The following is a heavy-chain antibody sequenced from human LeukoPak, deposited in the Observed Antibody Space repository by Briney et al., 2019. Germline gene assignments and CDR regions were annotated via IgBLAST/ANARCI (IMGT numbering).Heavy chain of an antibody. CDR1: GYTFTGYY. V-gene: IGHV1-2*02. CDR2: INPNSGGT. Sequence: RASVKVSCKASGYTFTGYYMHWVRQAPGQGLEWMGWINPNSGGTNYAQKFQGRVTMTRDTSISTAYMELSRLRSDDTAVYYCARFSGSYYIYFDYWGQGTLVTVSS. D-gene: IGHD3-10*01. J-gene: IGHJ4*02. CDR3: ARFSGSYYIYFDY.